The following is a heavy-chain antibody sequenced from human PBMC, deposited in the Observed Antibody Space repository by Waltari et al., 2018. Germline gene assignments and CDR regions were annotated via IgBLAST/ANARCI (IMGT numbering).Heavy chain of an antibody. D-gene: IGHD3-3*01. J-gene: IGHJ5*02. CDR1: GGSFSGYY. Sequence: QVQLQQWGAGLLKPSETLSLTCAVYGGSFSGYYWSWIRQPPGKGLEWIGEINHSGSTTSNPSHKSRVTISVDTSKNQFSLKLGSVTAADTAVYYCARAYYDFWSGRNWFDPWGQGTLVTVSS. CDR3: ARAYYDFWSGRNWFDP. CDR2: INHSGST. V-gene: IGHV4-34*01.